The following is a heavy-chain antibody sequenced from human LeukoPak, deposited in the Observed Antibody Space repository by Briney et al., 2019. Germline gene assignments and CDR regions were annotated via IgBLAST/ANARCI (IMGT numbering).Heavy chain of an antibody. Sequence: GASVKVSCKASGYTFTSYHMHWVRQAPGQGLEWMGIINPSGGSTSYAQKFQGRVTMTRDMSTSTVYMELSSPRSEDTAVYYCARRAIGVVITCGKRNHYYYMDVWGKGTTVTVSS. D-gene: IGHD3-22*01. CDR1: GYTFTSYH. CDR3: ARRAIGVVITCGKRNHYYYMDV. CDR2: INPSGGST. V-gene: IGHV1-46*01. J-gene: IGHJ6*03.